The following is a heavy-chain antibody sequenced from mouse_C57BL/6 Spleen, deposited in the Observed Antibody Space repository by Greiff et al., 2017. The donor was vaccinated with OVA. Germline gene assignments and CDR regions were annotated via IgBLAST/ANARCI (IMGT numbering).Heavy chain of an antibody. Sequence: VHLVESGPGLVAPSQSLSITCTVSGFSLTSYGVHWVRQPPGKGLAWLVVIWSDGSTTYNSALKSRMSIRKDNSKSQVFLKMNSHQTDDTAMYYSARNWDYAMDYWGQGTSVTVST. CDR2: IWSDGST. CDR3: ARNWDYAMDY. D-gene: IGHD4-1*01. V-gene: IGHV2-6*02. CDR1: GFSLTSYG. J-gene: IGHJ4*01.